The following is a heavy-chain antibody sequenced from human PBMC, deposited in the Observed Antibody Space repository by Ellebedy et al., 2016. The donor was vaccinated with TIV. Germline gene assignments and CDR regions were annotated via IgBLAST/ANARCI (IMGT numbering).Heavy chain of an antibody. D-gene: IGHD3-10*01. CDR2: ISYDGSRT. Sequence: GESLKISCVASGFTFSTYSMHWVRQAPGKGLEWVSMISYDGSRTFYTDSVKGRFTISRDNSKNTLYLQMNSLRPEDTAVYYCAKDDSGNPDYWGQGTLVTVSS. V-gene: IGHV3-30*18. CDR3: AKDDSGNPDY. CDR1: GFTFSTYS. J-gene: IGHJ4*02.